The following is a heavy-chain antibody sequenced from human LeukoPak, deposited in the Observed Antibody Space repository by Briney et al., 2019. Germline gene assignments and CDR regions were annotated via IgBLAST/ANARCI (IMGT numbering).Heavy chain of an antibody. V-gene: IGHV4-59*01. J-gene: IGHJ4*02. CDR2: IYYSGST. CDR1: GGSISSYY. Sequence: SETLSLTCTVSGGSISSYYWSWIRQPPGKGLEWIGYIYYSGSTNYNPSLKSRVTISVDTSKNQFSLKLSSVTAADTAVYYCARAPTSGRQWYYFDYWGQGTLVTVSS. D-gene: IGHD1-26*01. CDR3: ARAPTSGRQWYYFDY.